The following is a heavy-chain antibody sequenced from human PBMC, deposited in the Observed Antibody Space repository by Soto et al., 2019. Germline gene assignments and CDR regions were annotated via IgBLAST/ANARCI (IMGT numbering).Heavy chain of an antibody. V-gene: IGHV3-49*04. Sequence: GGSLRLSCTASGFTFGDYAMSWVRQAPGKGLEWVGFIGSKAYGGTTEYAASVKGRFTISRDDSKSIAYLQMNSLKTEDTAVYYCTSDCSSTSCYYYNYYGVDVWGQGTTVTVSS. CDR2: IGSKAYGGTT. J-gene: IGHJ6*02. CDR3: TSDCSSTSCYYYNYYGVDV. D-gene: IGHD2-2*01. CDR1: GFTFGDYA.